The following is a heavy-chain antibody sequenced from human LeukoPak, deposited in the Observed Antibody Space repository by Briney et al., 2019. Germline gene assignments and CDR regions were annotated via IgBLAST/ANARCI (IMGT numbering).Heavy chain of an antibody. Sequence: GGSLRLSCAASGFILSDYAMHWVRQAPGKGLEYVSAISSNGLSTNYASSVKGRFTISRDNSKNTLYLQMGSLRAEDTAVYYCARIRSTPVGLDYWGQGTLVTVSS. CDR3: ARIRSTPVGLDY. D-gene: IGHD1-26*01. J-gene: IGHJ4*02. CDR2: ISSNGLST. V-gene: IGHV3-64*01. CDR1: GFILSDYA.